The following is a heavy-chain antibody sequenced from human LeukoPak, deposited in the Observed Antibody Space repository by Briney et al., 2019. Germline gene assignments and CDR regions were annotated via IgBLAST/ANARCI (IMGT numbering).Heavy chain of an antibody. Sequence: GGSLRLSCAASGFNFNIYEMNWVRQAPGKGLEWVSYISADGATIYYADSVKGRFTISRDNLKSSLFLQMSSLRAEDTAVYYCAGSRYPEPQDLNYWGQGTLVIVS. CDR3: AGSRYPEPQDLNY. V-gene: IGHV3-48*03. J-gene: IGHJ4*02. CDR1: GFNFNIYE. CDR2: ISADGATI. D-gene: IGHD3-10*01.